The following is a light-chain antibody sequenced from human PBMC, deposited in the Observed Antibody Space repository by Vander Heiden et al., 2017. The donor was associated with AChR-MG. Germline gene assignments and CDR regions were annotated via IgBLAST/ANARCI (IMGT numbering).Light chain of an antibody. V-gene: IGLV2-11*01. Sequence: QSALTQPRSVSRSPGQSVTISCTGTSSDVGGYNYVSWYQQHPGKAPKLMINDVSKRPSGVPDRFSGSKSGNTASLTISGLQAEDEADYYCCSYAGSFTEVFGTGTKVTVL. CDR1: SSDVGGYNY. J-gene: IGLJ1*01. CDR3: CSYAGSFTEV. CDR2: DVS.